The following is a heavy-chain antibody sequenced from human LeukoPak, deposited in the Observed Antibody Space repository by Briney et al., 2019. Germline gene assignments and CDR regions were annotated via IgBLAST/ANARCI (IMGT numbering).Heavy chain of an antibody. D-gene: IGHD3-22*01. CDR2: IHSSGGT. CDR1: GFAVSSNY. V-gene: IGHV3-53*01. CDR3: ARDSISSGSMDS. J-gene: IGHJ5*01. Sequence: GGSLRLSCAASGFAVSSNYMSWVSQAPGKGLEWVSVIHSSGGTYYADSVRGRFTISRDNSKNTLYLQMNSLRVEDMALYYCARDSISSGSMDSWGQGTLVTVS.